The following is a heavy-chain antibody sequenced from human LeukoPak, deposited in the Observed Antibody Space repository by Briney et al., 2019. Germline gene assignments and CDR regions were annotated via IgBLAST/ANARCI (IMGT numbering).Heavy chain of an antibody. CDR2: IYYSGST. D-gene: IGHD6-6*01. CDR3: AREVSIATSSGGFDP. V-gene: IGHV4-59*12. J-gene: IGHJ5*02. CDR1: GGSISSYY. Sequence: SETLSLTCTVSGGSISSYYWSWIRQPPGKGLEWIGYIYYSGSTYYNPSLKSRVTVSVDTSKNQFSLKLSSVTAADTAVYYCAREVSIATSSGGFDPWGQGTLVTVSS.